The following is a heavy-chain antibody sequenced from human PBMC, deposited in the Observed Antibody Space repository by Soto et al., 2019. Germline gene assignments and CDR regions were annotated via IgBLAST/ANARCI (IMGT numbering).Heavy chain of an antibody. CDR2: IYWDDDK. D-gene: IGHD6-19*01. J-gene: IGHJ4*02. Sequence: QITLKESGPTLVKPTQTLTLTCTFSGFSLSSTRMAVGWIRQPPGKALEWLALIYWDDDKRYSPLLKRRLTLTKDTSKNQVVLTIANMAPVDTARYYCAHIVVAGLGYYFDNWGQGTLVTVSS. CDR3: AHIVVAGLGYYFDN. CDR1: GFSLSSTRMA. V-gene: IGHV2-5*02.